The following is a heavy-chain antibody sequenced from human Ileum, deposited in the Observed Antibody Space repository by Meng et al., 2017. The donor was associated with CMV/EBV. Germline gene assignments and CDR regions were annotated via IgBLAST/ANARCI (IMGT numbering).Heavy chain of an antibody. V-gene: IGHV3-13*01. CDR3: ARARSPTHFDY. CDR1: GFTFSTYD. CDR2: IGTVDDT. Sequence: GESLKISCTASGFTFSTYDFHWVRQPTGKGLEWVSSIGTVDDTYSIDSVKGRFIISREDAKNSVYLQMNDLRDGDTGLYYCARARSPTHFDYWGQG. J-gene: IGHJ4*02.